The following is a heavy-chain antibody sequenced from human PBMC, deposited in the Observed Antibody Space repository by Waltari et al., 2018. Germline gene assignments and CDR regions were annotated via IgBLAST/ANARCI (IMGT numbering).Heavy chain of an antibody. D-gene: IGHD4-17*01. CDR3: ARVVPETLGDYLYYYYGMDV. V-gene: IGHV1-69*10. CDR2: IIPILGIA. Sequence: QVQLVQSGAEVKKPGSSVKVSCKASGGTFSSYAISWVRQAPGQGLEWMGGIIPILGIANYAQKFQGRVTITADKSTSTAYMELSSLRSEDTAVYYCARVVPETLGDYLYYYYGMDVWGQGTTVTVSS. CDR1: GGTFSSYA. J-gene: IGHJ6*02.